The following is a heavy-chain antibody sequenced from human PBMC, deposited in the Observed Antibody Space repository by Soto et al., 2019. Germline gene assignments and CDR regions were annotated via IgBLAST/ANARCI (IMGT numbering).Heavy chain of an antibody. CDR2: IYWDDDK. D-gene: IGHD2-15*01. V-gene: IGHV2-5*02. CDR1: GFSLSTSGVG. J-gene: IGHJ4*02. CDR3: AHRPSYCSGGSCYSGFDY. Sequence: GSGPTLVNPTQTLTLTCTFSGFSLSTSGVGVGWIRQPPGKALEWLALIYWDDDKRYSPSLKSRLTITKDTSKNQVVLTMTSMDPVDTATYYCAHRPSYCSGGSCYSGFDYWGQGTLVTVSS.